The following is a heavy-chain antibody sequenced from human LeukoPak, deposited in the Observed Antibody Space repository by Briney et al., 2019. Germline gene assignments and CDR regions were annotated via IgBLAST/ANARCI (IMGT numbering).Heavy chain of an antibody. V-gene: IGHV1-8*01. CDR2: MNPNSGNT. D-gene: IGHD6-13*01. CDR1: GYTFTSYD. Sequence: ASVKVSCKASGYTFTSYDINWVRQATGQGLEWMGWMNPNSGNTGYAQKFQGRVTMTRNTSISTAYMELSSLRSEDTAVYYCARQTSSSWYFSYYYYMDVWGKGTTVTISS. CDR3: ARQTSSSWYFSYYYYMDV. J-gene: IGHJ6*03.